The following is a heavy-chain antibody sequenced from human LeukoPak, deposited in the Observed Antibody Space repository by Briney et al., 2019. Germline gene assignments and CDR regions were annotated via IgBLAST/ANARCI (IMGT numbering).Heavy chain of an antibody. V-gene: IGHV4-59*01. Sequence: PSETLSLTCTVSGGSISSCYWSWIRQPPGKGLEWIGYIYYSGSTNYNPSLKSRVTISVDTSKNQFSLKLSSVTAADTAVYYCATTTVTTHYYYYMDVWGKGTTVTVSS. CDR3: ATTTVTTHYYYYMDV. J-gene: IGHJ6*03. CDR1: GGSISSCY. CDR2: IYYSGST. D-gene: IGHD4-17*01.